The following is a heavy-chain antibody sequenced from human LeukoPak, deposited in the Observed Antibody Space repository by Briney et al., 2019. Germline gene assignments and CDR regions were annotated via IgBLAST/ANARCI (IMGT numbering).Heavy chain of an antibody. Sequence: PGGSLRLSCAASGFTFSSYGMHWVRQAPGKGLEWVAVIWYDGSNKYYADSVKGRFTISRDNSKNTLYLQMNSLRAEDTAVYYCAKVASDSSGWYHFDYWGQGTLVNVCS. V-gene: IGHV3-33*06. CDR3: AKVASDSSGWYHFDY. CDR1: GFTFSSYG. J-gene: IGHJ4*02. CDR2: IWYDGSNK. D-gene: IGHD6-19*01.